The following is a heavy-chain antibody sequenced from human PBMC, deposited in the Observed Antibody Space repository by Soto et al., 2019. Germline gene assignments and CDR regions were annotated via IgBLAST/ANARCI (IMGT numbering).Heavy chain of an antibody. CDR2: IYYSGGT. V-gene: IGHV4-59*01. Sequence: PSETLSLTCTVSGGSISSYYWSWIRQPPGKGLEWIGYIYYSGGTNYNPSLKSRVTISVDTSKNQFSLKLSSVTAADTAVYYCARGGYDFWSGYYEMSWFDPWGQGTLVTVSS. CDR3: ARGGYDFWSGYYEMSWFDP. D-gene: IGHD3-3*01. J-gene: IGHJ5*02. CDR1: GGSISSYY.